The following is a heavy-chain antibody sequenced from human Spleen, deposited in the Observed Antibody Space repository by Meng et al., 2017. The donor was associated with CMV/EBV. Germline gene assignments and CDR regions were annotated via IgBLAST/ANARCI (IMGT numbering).Heavy chain of an antibody. CDR3: ARASYCSTTSCYLGY. CDR2: ISGTSNDI. D-gene: IGHD2-2*01. V-gene: IGHV3-21*01. Sequence: GESLKISCAASGFTLRSYSMNWVRQDPGKGLEWVSSISGTSNDIYYADSVKGRFTISRDNAKSSLYLQMNTLRAEDTAVYYCARASYCSTTSCYLGYWGQGSLVTVSS. J-gene: IGHJ4*02. CDR1: GFTLRSYS.